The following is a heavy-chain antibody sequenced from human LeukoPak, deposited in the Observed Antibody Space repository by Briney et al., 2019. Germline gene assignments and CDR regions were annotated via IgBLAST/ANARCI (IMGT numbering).Heavy chain of an antibody. D-gene: IGHD6-6*01. CDR2: INPNSGGA. Sequence: ASVKVSCKASGYTFTSYGITWVRQAPGQGLEWMGWINPNSGGANYAQKFQGRVTMTRDTSITTVYMELSRLTSDDTAVYYCARNGRAARPNYYYYHYMDVWGKGTTVTVSS. CDR1: GYTFTSYG. J-gene: IGHJ6*03. CDR3: ARNGRAARPNYYYYHYMDV. V-gene: IGHV1-2*02.